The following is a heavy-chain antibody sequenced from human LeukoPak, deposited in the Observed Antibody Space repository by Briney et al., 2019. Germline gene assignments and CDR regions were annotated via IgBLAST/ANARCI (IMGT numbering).Heavy chain of an antibody. J-gene: IGHJ4*02. CDR3: ASSLLATMGPLFY. Sequence: GGSLRLSCAASGFTFSSYSMNWVRQAPGKGLEWVSSISSSSSYIYYADSVKGRFTISRDNAKNSLYLQMNSLRADDTALYYCASSLLATMGPLFYWGLGALVTVSS. V-gene: IGHV3-21*04. CDR1: GFTFSSYS. D-gene: IGHD5-24*01. CDR2: ISSSSSYI.